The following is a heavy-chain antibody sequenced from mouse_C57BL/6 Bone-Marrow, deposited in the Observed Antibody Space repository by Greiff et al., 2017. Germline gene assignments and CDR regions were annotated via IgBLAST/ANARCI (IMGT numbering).Heavy chain of an antibody. V-gene: IGHV1-5*01. CDR3: TRSFDGYYTWFAY. CDR1: GYTFTSYW. J-gene: IGHJ3*01. D-gene: IGHD2-3*01. CDR2: IYPGNSDT. Sequence: EVQLQQSGTVLARPGASVTMSCKTSGYTFTSYWMHWVKQRPGQGLEWIGAIYPGNSDTSYNQKFKGKAKLTAVTSASTAYMELSSLTNEDSAVYYCTRSFDGYYTWFAYWGQGTLVTVSA.